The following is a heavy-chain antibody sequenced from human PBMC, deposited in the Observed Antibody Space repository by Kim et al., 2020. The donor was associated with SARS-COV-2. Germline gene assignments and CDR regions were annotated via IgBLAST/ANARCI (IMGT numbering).Heavy chain of an antibody. CDR2: IYYSGST. V-gene: IGHV4-30-4*01. J-gene: IGHJ4*02. D-gene: IGHD2-2*01. Sequence: SETLSLTCTVSGGSISSGDYYWSWIRQPPGKGLEWIGYIYYSGSTYYNPSLKSRVTISVDTSKNQFSLKLSSVTAADTAVYYCARERGDQPHFDYWGQGTLVTVSS. CDR3: ARERGDQPHFDY. CDR1: GGSISSGDYY.